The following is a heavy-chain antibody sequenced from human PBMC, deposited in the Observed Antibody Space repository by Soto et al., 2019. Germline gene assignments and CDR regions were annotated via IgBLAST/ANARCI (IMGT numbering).Heavy chain of an antibody. J-gene: IGHJ5*02. V-gene: IGHV4-34*02. CDR1: GGSFSDYY. CDR3: AREVSIFGVLSSIGS. D-gene: IGHD3-3*01. CDR2: ISHIGSS. Sequence: QVQLQQWGAGLLKPSETLSLTCAVSGGSFSDYYWSWIRQPPGKGLEWIGEISHIGSSNYNPSLKSRVTISLDTSRNQFSLKLRSVSAADTAVYYCAREVSIFGVLSSIGSWGQGTLVTVSS.